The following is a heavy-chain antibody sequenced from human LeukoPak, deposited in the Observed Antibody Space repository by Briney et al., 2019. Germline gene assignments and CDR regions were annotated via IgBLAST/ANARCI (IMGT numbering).Heavy chain of an antibody. V-gene: IGHV3-23*01. CDR1: GFTFSSYA. Sequence: GGSLRLSCAASGFTFSSYAMSWVRQAPGKGLEWVSAISGSCGGTYYADSVKGRFTISSDNSKTTLHLQMTRLRAEVTGVYYWAVGYSRGWRFDYWGQGTLVTVSS. CDR3: AVGYSRGWRFDY. J-gene: IGHJ4*02. CDR2: ISGSCGGT. D-gene: IGHD6-19*01.